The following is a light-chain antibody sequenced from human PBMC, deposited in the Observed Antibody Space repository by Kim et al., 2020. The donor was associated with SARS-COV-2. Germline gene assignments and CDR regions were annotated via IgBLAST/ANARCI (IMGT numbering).Light chain of an antibody. CDR1: QSVSNN. CDR2: GAS. Sequence: SPGERATLSCRASQSVSNNLAWYQLKPGQAPRLRIYGASTRATGTPARFSASGSGTDFTLTVSSLQSEDFAVYYCHQYNDWPPGDTFGQGTKLEI. J-gene: IGKJ2*01. V-gene: IGKV3-15*01. CDR3: HQYNDWPPGDT.